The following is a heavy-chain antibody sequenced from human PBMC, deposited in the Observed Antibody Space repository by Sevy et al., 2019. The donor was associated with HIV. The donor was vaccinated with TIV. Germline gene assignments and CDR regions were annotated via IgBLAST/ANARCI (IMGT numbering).Heavy chain of an antibody. CDR1: GFTFSSYA. D-gene: IGHD3-22*01. CDR2: ISYDGSNK. V-gene: IGHV3-30*04. J-gene: IGHJ4*02. Sequence: GSLRLSCAASGFTFSSYAMHWVRQAPGKGLEWVAVISYDGSNKYYADSVKGRFTISRDNSKNTLYLQMNSLRAEDTAVYYCARALRYYDSSVYFDYWGQGTLVTVSS. CDR3: ARALRYYDSSVYFDY.